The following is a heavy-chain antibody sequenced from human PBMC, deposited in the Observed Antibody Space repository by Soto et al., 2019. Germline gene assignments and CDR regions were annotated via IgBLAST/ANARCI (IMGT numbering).Heavy chain of an antibody. CDR1: GGSISSGGYY. V-gene: IGHV4-31*03. CDR3: AREGVSIAARTFDY. CDR2: IYYSGST. J-gene: IGHJ4*02. D-gene: IGHD6-6*01. Sequence: QVQLQESGPGLVKPSQTLSLTCTVSGGSISSGGYYWSWIRQHPGKGLEWIGYIYYSGSTYYNPSLKGRVTISVDTSKNQFSLKLSSVTAADTAVYYCAREGVSIAARTFDYWGQGTLVTVSS.